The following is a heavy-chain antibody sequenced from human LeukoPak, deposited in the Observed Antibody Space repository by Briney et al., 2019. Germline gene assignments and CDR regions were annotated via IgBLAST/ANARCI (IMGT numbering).Heavy chain of an antibody. CDR3: AKAARWNYFDY. V-gene: IGHV3-74*01. D-gene: IGHD4-23*01. CDR2: INSDGSST. J-gene: IGHJ4*02. Sequence: GGSLRLSCAASGFTFSSYWMHWVRQAPGKGLVWVSRINSDGSSTSYADSVKGRFTISRDNPKDTLYLQMNSLRAEDTAVYYCAKAARWNYFDYWGPGTLVTVSS. CDR1: GFTFSSYW.